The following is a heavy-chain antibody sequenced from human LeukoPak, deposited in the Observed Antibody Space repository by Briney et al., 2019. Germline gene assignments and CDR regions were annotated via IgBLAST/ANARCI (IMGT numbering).Heavy chain of an antibody. CDR2: IYYSGST. CDR1: GGSISSYY. J-gene: IGHJ1*01. Sequence: PSETLSLTCTVSGGSISSYYWSWIRQPPGKGLEWIGYIYYSGSTNYNPSLKSRVTISVDTSKNQFSLKLSSVTAADTAVYYCARVERTCSSTSCSYFQHWGQGTLVTVSS. CDR3: ARVERTCSSTSCSYFQH. D-gene: IGHD2-2*01. V-gene: IGHV4-59*01.